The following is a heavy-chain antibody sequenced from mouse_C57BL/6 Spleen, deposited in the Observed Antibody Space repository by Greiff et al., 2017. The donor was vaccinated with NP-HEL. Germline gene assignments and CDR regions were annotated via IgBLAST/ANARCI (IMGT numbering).Heavy chain of an antibody. CDR1: GFTFSSYA. CDR2: ISSGGDYI. Sequence: EVQRVESGEGLVKPGGSLKLSCAASGFTFSSYAMSWVRQTPEKRLEWVAYISSGGDYIYYADTVKGRFTISRDNARNTLYLQMSSLKSEDTAMYYCTRGGIYDGYSYYFDYWGQGTTLTVSS. D-gene: IGHD2-3*01. V-gene: IGHV5-9-1*02. CDR3: TRGGIYDGYSYYFDY. J-gene: IGHJ2*01.